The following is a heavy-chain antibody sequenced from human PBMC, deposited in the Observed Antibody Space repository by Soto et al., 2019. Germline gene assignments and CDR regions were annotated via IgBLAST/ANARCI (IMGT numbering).Heavy chain of an antibody. CDR2: MNPNSGNT. V-gene: IGHV1-8*01. CDR3: AKDHGDPSYYYYYGMDV. Sequence: PSVKVSCKASGYTFTSYDINWVRQATGQGLEWMGWMNPNSGNTGYAQKFQGRVTMTRNTSISTAYMELSSLRAEDTAVYYCAKDHGDPSYYYYYGMDVWGQGTTVTVSS. CDR1: GYTFTSYD. D-gene: IGHD4-17*01. J-gene: IGHJ6*02.